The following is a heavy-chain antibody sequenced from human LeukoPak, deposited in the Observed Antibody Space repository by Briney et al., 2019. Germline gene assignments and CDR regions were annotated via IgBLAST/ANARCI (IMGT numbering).Heavy chain of an antibody. J-gene: IGHJ4*02. Sequence: GGSLRLSCAASGFTFSSYWMSWVRQAPGKGLEWVANIKQDGSEKYYVDSVKGRFTISRDNAKNSLYLQMNSLRAEDTAVYYCARGGYGDYDGGTFDYWGQGTLVTVSS. D-gene: IGHD4-17*01. CDR3: ARGGYGDYDGGTFDY. CDR2: IKQDGSEK. V-gene: IGHV3-7*03. CDR1: GFTFSSYW.